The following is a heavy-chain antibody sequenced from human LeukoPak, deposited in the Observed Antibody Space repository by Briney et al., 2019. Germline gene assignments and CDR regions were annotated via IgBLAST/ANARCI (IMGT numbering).Heavy chain of an antibody. J-gene: IGHJ4*02. Sequence: ASVKVSCKASGYSFTTYGIRWVRQAPGQGLEWMGWISPYNGNTDYVQKFQGRVTMTTDTSTSTVYMELRSLRSDDTAVYYCGRVGPSAQPYYFDYWGQGTLVTVSS. D-gene: IGHD3/OR15-3a*01. CDR3: GRVGPSAQPYYFDY. CDR2: ISPYNGNT. V-gene: IGHV1-18*01. CDR1: GYSFTTYG.